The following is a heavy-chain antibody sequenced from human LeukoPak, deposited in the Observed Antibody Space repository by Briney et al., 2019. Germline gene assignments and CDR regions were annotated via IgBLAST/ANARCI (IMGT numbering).Heavy chain of an antibody. J-gene: IGHJ4*02. CDR2: IYYSGST. CDR1: GGSISSYY. Sequence: PSETLSLTCTVSGGSISSYYWSWIRQPPGKGLEWIGYIYYSGSTNYNPSLKSRVTISVDTSKNQFSLKLSSVTAADTAVYYCARFQTSNFDYWGQGTLVTVSS. CDR3: ARFQTSNFDY. V-gene: IGHV4-59*01.